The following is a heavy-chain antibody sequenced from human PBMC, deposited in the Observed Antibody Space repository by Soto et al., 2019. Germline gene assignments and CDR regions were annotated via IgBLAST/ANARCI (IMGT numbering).Heavy chain of an antibody. CDR2: VSIGGST. D-gene: IGHD2-15*01. CDR3: AKRRGAGGHFDY. Sequence: GWSLRLSCAASGFTFSSYAMGWVRQGPGKGLEWVAVVSIGGSTHYADSVRGRFTISRDNSKNTLSLQMNSLTAEDTAVYFCAKRRGAGGHFDYWGQGALVTVS. V-gene: IGHV3-23*01. CDR1: GFTFSSYA. J-gene: IGHJ4*02.